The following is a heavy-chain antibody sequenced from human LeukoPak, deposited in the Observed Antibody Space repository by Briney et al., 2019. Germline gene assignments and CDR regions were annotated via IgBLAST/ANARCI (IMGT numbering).Heavy chain of an antibody. CDR1: GFTFSSYA. D-gene: IGHD2-15*01. V-gene: IGHV3-23*01. CDR2: ISTGGGGT. CDR3: AKIVVVVVATHGFDY. Sequence: PGGSLRLSCAASGFTFSSYAMNWVRQAPGKGLEWVSAISTGGGGTYYAGSVQGRFTISRDNSKNTLYLQMNSLRAEDTAIYYCAKIVVVVVATHGFDYWGQGTLVTVSS. J-gene: IGHJ4*02.